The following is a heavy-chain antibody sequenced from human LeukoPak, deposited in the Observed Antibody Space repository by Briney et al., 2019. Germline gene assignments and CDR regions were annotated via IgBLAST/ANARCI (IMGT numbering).Heavy chain of an antibody. D-gene: IGHD3-10*02. CDR3: AELGITMIGGV. CDR1: GFTFGNYW. CDR2: IKRDGSEK. Sequence: GGSLRLSCAASGFTFGNYWMSWVRQAPGRGLEWVANIKRDGSEKNYVDSVKGRFTIYRDNAKNSLFLQMNSLRAEDTAVYYCAELGITMIGGVWGKGTTVTISS. J-gene: IGHJ6*04. V-gene: IGHV3-7*01.